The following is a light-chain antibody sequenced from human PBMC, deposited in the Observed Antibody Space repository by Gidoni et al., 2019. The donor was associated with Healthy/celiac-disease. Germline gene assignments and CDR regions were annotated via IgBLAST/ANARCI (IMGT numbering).Light chain of an antibody. CDR2: WAS. CDR1: QSVLYSSNNKNY. J-gene: IGKJ3*01. V-gene: IGKV4-1*01. CDR3: HQYYSTPPT. Sequence: DIVMTQSPDSLAVSLGERATINCKSSQSVLYSSNNKNYSDWYQQKPGQPPKLLIYWASTRESGVPDRFSVSGSGTDFTLTISSLQAEDVAVYYCHQYYSTPPTFGPGTKVDIK.